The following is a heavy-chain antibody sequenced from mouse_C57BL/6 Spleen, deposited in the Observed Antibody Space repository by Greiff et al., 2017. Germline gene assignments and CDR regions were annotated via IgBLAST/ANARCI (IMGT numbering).Heavy chain of an antibody. CDR1: GFTFSDSY. CDR3: ARDHDGFDY. V-gene: IGHV5-16*01. D-gene: IGHD2-12*01. J-gene: IGHJ2*01. CDR2: INYDGSSS. Sequence: EVKLVESEGGLVQPGSSMKLSCTASGFTFSDSYMAWVRQVPEKGLEWVANINYDGSSSYYLDSLKSRFIISRDNAKNILYLIMSSMKAEDTATYYCARDHDGFDYWGQGTTLTVSS.